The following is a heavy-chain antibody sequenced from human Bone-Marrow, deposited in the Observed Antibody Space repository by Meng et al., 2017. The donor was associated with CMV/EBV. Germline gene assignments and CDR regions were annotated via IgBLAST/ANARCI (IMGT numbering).Heavy chain of an antibody. Sequence: GESLKISCAASGFTFRSYAMNWVRQPPGKGLEWVSGISGSGDRTHYADSVKGRFTISRDNSKNTLFLQMSSLRGEDTALYYCAKDYGDYRAYYFDNWGQGTLVTVSS. J-gene: IGHJ4*02. CDR1: GFTFRSYA. CDR3: AKDYGDYRAYYFDN. CDR2: ISGSGDRT. D-gene: IGHD4-17*01. V-gene: IGHV3-23*01.